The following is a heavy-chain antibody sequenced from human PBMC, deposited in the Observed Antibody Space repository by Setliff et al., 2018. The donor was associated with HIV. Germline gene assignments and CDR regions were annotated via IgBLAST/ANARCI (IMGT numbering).Heavy chain of an antibody. CDR2: IYYSGST. CDR1: GDSISSSSYY. V-gene: IGHV4-39*01. J-gene: IGHJ4*02. Sequence: PSATLSLTCSVSGDSISSSSYYWGWIRQPPGKGLEWIGSIYYSGSTYYNPSLNSRVTISVDASKNQFSLKLSSVTAADTAVYYCASLPPLYDSSGYYFDYWGQGTLVTVSS. D-gene: IGHD3-22*01. CDR3: ASLPPLYDSSGYYFDY.